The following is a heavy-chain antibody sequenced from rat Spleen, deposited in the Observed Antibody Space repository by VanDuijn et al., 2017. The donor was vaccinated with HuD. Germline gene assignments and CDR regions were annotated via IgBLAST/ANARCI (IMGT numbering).Heavy chain of an antibody. CDR2: ISYDGGST. CDR3: ARHGRGETTYYYVMDA. D-gene: IGHD4-3*01. V-gene: IGHV5-29*01. J-gene: IGHJ4*01. CDR1: GFTFSNYD. Sequence: EVQLVESGGGLVQPGRSLKLSCAASGFTFSNYDMAWVRQAPPKGLEWVATISYDGGSTYYRDSVKGRFTISRDNAKSTLYLQMNSLRSEDTATYYCARHGRGETTYYYVMDAWGRGASVTVSS.